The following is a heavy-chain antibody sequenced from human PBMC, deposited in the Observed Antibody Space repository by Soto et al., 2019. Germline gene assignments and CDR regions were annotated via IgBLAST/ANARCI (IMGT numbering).Heavy chain of an antibody. Sequence: QVQLVESGGGVVQPGRSLRLSCAASGFTFSSYGMHWVRQAPGKGLEWVAVISYDGSNKYYADSVKGRFTISRDNSKNTLYLQMNSLRAEDTAVYYCANIWYSSSRDAFDIWGQGTMVTVSS. CDR1: GFTFSSYG. D-gene: IGHD6-13*01. J-gene: IGHJ3*02. V-gene: IGHV3-30*18. CDR2: ISYDGSNK. CDR3: ANIWYSSSRDAFDI.